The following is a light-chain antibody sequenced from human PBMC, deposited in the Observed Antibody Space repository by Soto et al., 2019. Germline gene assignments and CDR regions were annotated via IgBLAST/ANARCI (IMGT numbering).Light chain of an antibody. CDR1: QSVGSF. CDR3: QQRSNWPRT. Sequence: EIVLTQSPATLSLSPGERATLSCWASQSVGSFLAWYQQKPGQAPRLLIYDASTRATGIPPRFSGSGSGTDFTLTTSSLEPEDFAVYYCQQRSNWPRTFGQGTKLEIK. CDR2: DAS. V-gene: IGKV3-11*01. J-gene: IGKJ2*01.